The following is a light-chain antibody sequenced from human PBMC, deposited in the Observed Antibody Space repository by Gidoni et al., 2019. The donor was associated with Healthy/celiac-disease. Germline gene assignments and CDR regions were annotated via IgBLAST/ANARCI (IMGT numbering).Light chain of an antibody. J-gene: IGKJ2*01. CDR3: QQYNSYPMYT. V-gene: IGKV1-5*03. CDR1: QSISSW. CDR2: KES. Sequence: DIQMTQSPSTLSASVGDRVTITCRASQSISSWLAWYQQKPGKATKLMIYKESSLESGVPSRFSGRGSGTEFTLTISSLQPDDFATYYCQQYNSYPMYTFGQGTKLEIK.